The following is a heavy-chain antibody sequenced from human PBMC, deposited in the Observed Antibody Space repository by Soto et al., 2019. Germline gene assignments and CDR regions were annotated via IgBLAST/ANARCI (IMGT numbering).Heavy chain of an antibody. Sequence: GESLKISCKGSGYSFTSYWIGWVRQMPGKGLEWMGIIYPGDSDTRYSPSFQGQVTISADKSISTAYLQWSSLKASDTAMYYCARQGVTVTPGSDAFDIWGQGTMVTVSS. CDR3: ARQGVTVTPGSDAFDI. CDR2: IYPGDSDT. CDR1: GYSFTSYW. J-gene: IGHJ3*02. V-gene: IGHV5-51*01. D-gene: IGHD4-17*01.